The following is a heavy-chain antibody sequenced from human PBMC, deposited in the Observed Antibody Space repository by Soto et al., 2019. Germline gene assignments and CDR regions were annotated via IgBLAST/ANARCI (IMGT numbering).Heavy chain of an antibody. V-gene: IGHV3-48*01. D-gene: IGHD3-16*01. J-gene: IGHJ4*02. CDR1: GFTFSSYS. CDR2: ISSSSSTI. CDR3: ARDRATGDYIWGSYSAYYFDY. Sequence: EVQLVESGGGLVQPGGSLRLSCAASGFTFSSYSMNWVRQAPGKGLEWVSYISSSSSTIYYADSVKGRFTISRDNAKNSLYLQMNSLRAEDTAVYYCARDRATGDYIWGSYSAYYFDYWGQGTLVTVSS.